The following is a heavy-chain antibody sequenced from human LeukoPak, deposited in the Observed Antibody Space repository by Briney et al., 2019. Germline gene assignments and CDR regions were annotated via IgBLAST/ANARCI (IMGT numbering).Heavy chain of an antibody. CDR2: ISSSSDYI. V-gene: IGHV3-21*01. CDR1: GFTLSSYS. J-gene: IGHJ4*02. CDR3: ARDLFGDYAIDY. Sequence: GGSLRLSCAASGFTLSSYSMNWVRQAPGKGLEWVSYISSSSDYIYYADSVKGRFTISRDNAKNSLYLQMNSLRAEDTAVYYCARDLFGDYAIDYWGQGTLVPVSS. D-gene: IGHD4-17*01.